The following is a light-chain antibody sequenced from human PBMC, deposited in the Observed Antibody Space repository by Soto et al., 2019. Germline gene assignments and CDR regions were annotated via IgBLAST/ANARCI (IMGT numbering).Light chain of an antibody. V-gene: IGLV1-40*01. Sequence: QAVVTQPPSVSGAPGQRVTISCTGSSSNIGAGYDVHWYQQLPGTAPKLLIYGNSNRPSGVPDRFSGSKSGTSASLAITWLQAEDEADYYCQSYDSSLSAPYVFGTGTKVTVL. CDR1: SSNIGAGYD. J-gene: IGLJ1*01. CDR3: QSYDSSLSAPYV. CDR2: GNS.